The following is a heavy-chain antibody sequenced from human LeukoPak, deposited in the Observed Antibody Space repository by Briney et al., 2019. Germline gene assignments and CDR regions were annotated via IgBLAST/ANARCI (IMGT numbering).Heavy chain of an antibody. CDR3: AVDFGSHRVVY. Sequence: SDTLSLTCTVSGGSISGSSYYWGRVRQPPGKGLEWIGSIYYSGNTYYNPFLQSRVTISLGTSKNHYSLGLSSVTAADTALYYCAVDFGSHRVVYWGQGSLVTVSS. CDR1: GGSISGSSYY. J-gene: IGHJ4*01. D-gene: IGHD3-3*01. V-gene: IGHV4-39*02. CDR2: IYYSGNT.